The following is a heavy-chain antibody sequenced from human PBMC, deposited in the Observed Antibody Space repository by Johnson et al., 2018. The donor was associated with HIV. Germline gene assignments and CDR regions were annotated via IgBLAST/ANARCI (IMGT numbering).Heavy chain of an antibody. J-gene: IGHJ3*02. CDR2: IRYDGSNK. CDR3: AKDKGGYSSGWFAFDI. CDR1: GFTFSSYG. V-gene: IGHV3-30*02. Sequence: QMLLVESGGGVVQPGGSLRLSCAASGFTFSSYGMHWVRQAPGKGLEWVAFIRYDGSNKYYADSVKGRFTISRDNSKNTLYLQMNRLRAEDTAVYYCAKDKGGYSSGWFAFDIWGQGTMVTVSS. D-gene: IGHD6-19*01.